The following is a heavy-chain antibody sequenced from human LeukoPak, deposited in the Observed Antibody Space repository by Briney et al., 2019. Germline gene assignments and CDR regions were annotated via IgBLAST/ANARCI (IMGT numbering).Heavy chain of an antibody. J-gene: IGHJ4*02. Sequence: GGSLRLSCAASGFTFSSYELNWVRQAPARGVEWLSYISSFSSTIYYADSVMGRFTISRDNAKNSLYLQMNSLRAEDTAVYYCARSPNYKGYFDYWGQGTLVTVSS. CDR1: GFTFSSYE. CDR3: ARSPNYKGYFDY. D-gene: IGHD3-10*01. V-gene: IGHV3-48*03. CDR2: ISSFSSTI.